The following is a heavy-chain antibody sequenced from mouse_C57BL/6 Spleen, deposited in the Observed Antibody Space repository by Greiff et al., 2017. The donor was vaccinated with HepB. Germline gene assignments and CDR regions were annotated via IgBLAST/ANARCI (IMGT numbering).Heavy chain of an antibody. CDR3: ARSYGSAWFAY. D-gene: IGHD1-1*01. V-gene: IGHV5-17*01. J-gene: IGHJ3*01. CDR1: GFTFSDYG. CDR2: ISSGSSTI. Sequence: EVKLVESGGGLVKPGGSLKLSCAASGFTFSDYGMHWVRQAPEKGLEWVAYISSGSSTIYYADTVKGRFTISRDNAKNTLFLQMTSLRSEDTAMYYCARSYGSAWFAYWGQGTLVTVSA.